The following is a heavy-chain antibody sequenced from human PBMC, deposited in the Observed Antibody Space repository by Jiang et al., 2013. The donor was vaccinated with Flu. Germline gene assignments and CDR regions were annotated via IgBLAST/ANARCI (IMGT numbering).Heavy chain of an antibody. CDR3: ARRGYCSGGSCYYYGMDV. J-gene: IGHJ6*04. CDR2: IYPGDSDT. Sequence: GAEVKKPGESLKISCKGSGYSFTSYWIGWVRQMPGKGLEWMGIIYPGDSDTRYSPSFQGQVTISADKSISTAYLQWSSLKASDTAMYYCARRGYCSGGSCYYYGMDVWGKGTTVTVSS. CDR1: GYSFTSYW. V-gene: IGHV5-51*01. D-gene: IGHD2-15*01.